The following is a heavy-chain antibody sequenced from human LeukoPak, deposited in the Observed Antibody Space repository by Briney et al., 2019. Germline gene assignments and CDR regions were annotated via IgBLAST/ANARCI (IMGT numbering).Heavy chain of an antibody. D-gene: IGHD3-22*01. CDR1: GFSFSDYS. J-gene: IGHJ4*02. CDR3: ARGPDYYDSSGYYRRRGIDY. V-gene: IGHV3-21*01. Sequence: GGSLRLSCAASGFSFSDYSMNWVRQAPGKGLEWVSSISSSSSYIYYADSVKGRFTISRDNAKNSLYLQMNSLRAEDTAVYYCARGPDYYDSSGYYRRRGIDYWGQGTLVTVSS. CDR2: ISSSSSYI.